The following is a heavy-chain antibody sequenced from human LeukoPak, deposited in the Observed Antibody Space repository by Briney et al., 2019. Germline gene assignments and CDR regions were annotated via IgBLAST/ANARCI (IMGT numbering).Heavy chain of an antibody. Sequence: PSETLSLTCTVSGGSISSYYWSWIWQPPGKGLEWIGYIYYSGSTNYNPSLRSRVTISVDTSKNQFSLKLSSVTAADTAVYYCARESIAARALLDYYYYMDVWGKGTTVTVSS. CDR2: IYYSGST. CDR1: GGSISSYY. CDR3: ARESIAARALLDYYYYMDV. V-gene: IGHV4-59*01. J-gene: IGHJ6*03. D-gene: IGHD6-6*01.